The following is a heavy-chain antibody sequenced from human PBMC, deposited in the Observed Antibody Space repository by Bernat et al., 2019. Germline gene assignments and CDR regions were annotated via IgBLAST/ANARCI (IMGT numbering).Heavy chain of an antibody. CDR1: GFTFSDYY. CDR2: ISSSSSYT. D-gene: IGHD3-10*01. V-gene: IGHV3-11*05. J-gene: IGHJ3*02. Sequence: QVQLVESGGGLVKPGGSLRLSCAASGFTFSDYYMSWIRQAPGKGLEWVSYISSSSSYTNYADSVKGRFTISRDNAKNSLYLQMNSLRAEDTAVYYCARTGITMVRGVTNDAFDIWGQGTMVTVSS. CDR3: ARTGITMVRGVTNDAFDI.